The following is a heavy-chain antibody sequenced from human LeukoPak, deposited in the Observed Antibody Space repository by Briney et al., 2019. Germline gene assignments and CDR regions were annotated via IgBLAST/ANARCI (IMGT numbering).Heavy chain of an antibody. J-gene: IGHJ3*02. V-gene: IGHV5-51*01. CDR2: IYPDDSDT. CDR3: ARPAAAGTIRSLTGSDAFDI. Sequence: GESLKISCKGSGYTFTKYWIGWVRQMPGKGLEWMGIIYPDDSDTRYSPSFQGQVTISADKSISTAYLQWSSLKASDTAMYYCARPAAAGTIRSLTGSDAFDIWGQGTMVTVSS. CDR1: GYTFTKYW. D-gene: IGHD6-13*01.